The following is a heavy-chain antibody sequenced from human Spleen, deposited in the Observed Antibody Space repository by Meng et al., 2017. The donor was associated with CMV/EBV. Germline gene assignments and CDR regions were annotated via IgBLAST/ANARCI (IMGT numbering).Heavy chain of an antibody. J-gene: IGHJ6*02. CDR3: ATEHYLREVVTNKYTYYGIHV. D-gene: IGHD2-21*02. CDR2: VSLDGSKK. V-gene: IGHV3-30*04. Sequence: GESLKISCVSSDFTFANFDLHWVRQSPGKGLEWVAFVSLDGSKKYYADSVRGRFTISRDNSRTSMHLQMTSLKIDDAAVYYCATEHYLREVVTNKYTYYGIHVLGQGTTVTVSS. CDR1: DFTFANFD.